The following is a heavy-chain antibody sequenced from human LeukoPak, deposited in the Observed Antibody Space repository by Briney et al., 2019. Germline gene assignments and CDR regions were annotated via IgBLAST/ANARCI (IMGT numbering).Heavy chain of an antibody. Sequence: GASVKVSCKASGGTFSSYAISWVRQAPGQGLEWMGRIIPILGIANYAQKFQGRVTITADKSTSTAYMELSSLRSEDTAVYYCAREGAGSSSAGSGYYYYYGMDVWGQGTTVTVSS. J-gene: IGHJ6*02. V-gene: IGHV1-69*04. CDR2: IIPILGIA. CDR1: GGTFSSYA. CDR3: AREGAGSSSAGSGYYYYYGMDV. D-gene: IGHD6-6*01.